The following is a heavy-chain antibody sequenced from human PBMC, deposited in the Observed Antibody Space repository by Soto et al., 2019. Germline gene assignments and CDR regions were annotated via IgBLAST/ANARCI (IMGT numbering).Heavy chain of an antibody. CDR1: GFTFSNYA. V-gene: IGHV3-23*01. J-gene: IGHJ4*02. D-gene: IGHD3-22*01. CDR3: AKARDGSGYYPYFFDC. CDR2: IRRSGDST. Sequence: GSLRLSCAASGFTFSNYAMTWVRQAPGRGLEWVSSIRRSGDSTYYADSVKGRFTISRDNSENTVYLQMNSLSAEDTAVYYCAKARDGSGYYPYFFDCWGQGT.